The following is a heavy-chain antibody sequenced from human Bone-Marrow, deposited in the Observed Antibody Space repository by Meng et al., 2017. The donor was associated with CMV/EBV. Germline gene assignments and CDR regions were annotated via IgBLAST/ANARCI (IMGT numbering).Heavy chain of an antibody. V-gene: IGHV3-66*02. Sequence: GESLKISCASAGFTGSSDSMSWVRQAPGKGLEWVSVIYSGGSTYYAASVKGRFTISRDNSKNTLYLQMNSLRSEDTAVYYCARGVAGSGYFDYWGQGTRVTVSS. CDR3: ARGVAGSGYFDY. CDR2: IYSGGST. CDR1: GFTGSSDS. J-gene: IGHJ4*02. D-gene: IGHD3-22*01.